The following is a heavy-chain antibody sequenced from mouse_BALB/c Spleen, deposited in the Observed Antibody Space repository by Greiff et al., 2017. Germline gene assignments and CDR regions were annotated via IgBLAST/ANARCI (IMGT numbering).Heavy chain of an antibody. CDR2: INPYNDGT. J-gene: IGHJ1*01. V-gene: IGHV1-14*01. D-gene: IGHD2-14*01. Sequence: VHVKQSGPELVKPGASVKMSCKASGYTFTSYVMHWVKQKPGQGLEWIGYINPYNDGTKYNEKFKGKATLTSDKSSSTAYMELSSLTSEDSAVYYCAKGYGRYFDVWGAGTTVTVSS. CDR1: GYTFTSYV. CDR3: AKGYGRYFDV.